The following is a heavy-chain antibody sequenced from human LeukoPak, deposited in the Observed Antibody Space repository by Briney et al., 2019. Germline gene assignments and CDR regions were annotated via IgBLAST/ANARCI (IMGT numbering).Heavy chain of an antibody. J-gene: IGHJ6*03. CDR2: IKQDGSEK. D-gene: IGHD4-17*01. V-gene: IGHV3-7*01. Sequence: GGSLRLSCAASGFTFSSYWMSWVRQAPGKGLEWVANIKQDGSEKYYVDSVKGRFTISRDNAKNSLYLQMNSLRAEDTAVYYCAREIDGDYGGYYYYMDVWGKGTTVTISS. CDR3: AREIDGDYGGYYYYMDV. CDR1: GFTFSSYW.